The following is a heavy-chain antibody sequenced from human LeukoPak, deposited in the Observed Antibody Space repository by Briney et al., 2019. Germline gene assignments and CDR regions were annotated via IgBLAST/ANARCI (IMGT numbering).Heavy chain of an antibody. V-gene: IGHV3-11*01. CDR1: GFTFSDYY. Sequence: GGSLRLSCAVSGFTFSDYYMSWIRQAPGKGLEWLSYISSSGNTIYDADSVKGRFTISRDNAKNSLYLQINSLRVEDTAMYFCARNHPSRNDSWPLFDYWGRGTLVTVSS. J-gene: IGHJ4*02. D-gene: IGHD1-1*01. CDR2: ISSSGNTI. CDR3: ARNHPSRNDSWPLFDY.